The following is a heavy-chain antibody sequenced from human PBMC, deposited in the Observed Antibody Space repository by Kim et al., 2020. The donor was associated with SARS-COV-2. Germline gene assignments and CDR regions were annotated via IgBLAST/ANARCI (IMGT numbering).Heavy chain of an antibody. CDR1: GFTFSNAW. V-gene: IGHV3-15*01. CDR2: IKSKTDGGTT. J-gene: IGHJ4*02. Sequence: GGSLRLSCAASGFTFSNAWMSWVRQAPGKGLEWVGRIKSKTDGGTTDYAAPVKGRFTISRDDSKNTLYLQMNSLKTEDTAVYYCMGGEFSFSAQRVRPYYFDYWGQGTLVTVSS. CDR3: MGGEFSFSAQRVRPYYFDY. D-gene: IGHD3-16*01.